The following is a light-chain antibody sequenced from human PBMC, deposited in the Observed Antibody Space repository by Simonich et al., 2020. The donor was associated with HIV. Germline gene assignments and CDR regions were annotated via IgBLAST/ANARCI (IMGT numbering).Light chain of an antibody. CDR1: SSDVGGYKY. Sequence: QSALTQPRSMSGSPGQSVTISCTGTSSDVGGYKYVSWYQQHPGKAPKLIIYDVFRRPSGVPDRFSGSKSGNTASLTISGLQADDEADYYCSSYAGSNNLVFGGGTKLTVL. CDR2: DVF. CDR3: SSYAGSNNLV. V-gene: IGLV2-11*01. J-gene: IGLJ2*01.